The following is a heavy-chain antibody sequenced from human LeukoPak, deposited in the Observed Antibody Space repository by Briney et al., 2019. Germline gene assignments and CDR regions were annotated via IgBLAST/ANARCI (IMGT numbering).Heavy chain of an antibody. CDR3: ARQHYYGSGSYPVDY. Sequence: PSQTLSLTCTVSGGSISSGSYYWSWIRQPAGKGLEWIGRIYTSGSTNYNPSLKSRVTISVDTSKNQFSLKLSSVTAADTAVYYCARQHYYGSGSYPVDYWGQGTLVTVSS. J-gene: IGHJ4*02. V-gene: IGHV4-61*02. D-gene: IGHD3-10*01. CDR1: GGSISSGSYY. CDR2: IYTSGST.